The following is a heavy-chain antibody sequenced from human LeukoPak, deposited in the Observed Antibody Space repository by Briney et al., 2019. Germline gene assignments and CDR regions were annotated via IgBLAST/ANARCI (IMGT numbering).Heavy chain of an antibody. CDR1: GFTFSSYA. CDR3: TTSSEELYYCDSSGYYVY. CDR2: PSGDGGTT. Sequence: GGSLRLSCAASGFTFSSYAMIWVRQSPGKGLEWVSSPSGDGGTTDYADSVKGRFTISRDNSKNTLYLQMNSLKTEDTAVYYCTTSSEELYYCDSSGYYVYWGQGTLVTVSS. D-gene: IGHD3-22*01. V-gene: IGHV3-23*01. J-gene: IGHJ4*02.